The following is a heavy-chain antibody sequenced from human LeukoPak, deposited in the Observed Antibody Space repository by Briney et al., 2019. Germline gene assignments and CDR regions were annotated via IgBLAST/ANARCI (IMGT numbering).Heavy chain of an antibody. D-gene: IGHD6-19*01. CDR3: ARATRIAVAVYFDY. CDR1: GGTFSSYA. J-gene: IGHJ4*02. CDR2: IIPIFGTA. V-gene: IGHV1-69*13. Sequence: ASVKVSCKASGGTFSSYAISWVRQAPGQGLEWMGGIIPIFGTANYAQKFQGRVTITADESTSTAYMELSSLRSEDTAVYYCARATRIAVAVYFDYWGQGTLVTVSS.